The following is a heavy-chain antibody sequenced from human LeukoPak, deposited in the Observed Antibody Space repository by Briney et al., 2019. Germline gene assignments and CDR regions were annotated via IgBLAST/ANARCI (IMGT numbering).Heavy chain of an antibody. J-gene: IGHJ6*02. Sequence: GGSLRLSCAASGFTFSDYYMSWSRQAPGKGLEWVSYIGSSSTYTNYADSVKGRFTISRDNAKNSLYLQMNSLRAEDTAVYYCARDHWKDRGDYYNGMDVWGQGTTVTVSS. D-gene: IGHD1-1*01. V-gene: IGHV3-11*05. CDR2: IGSSSTYT. CDR1: GFTFSDYY. CDR3: ARDHWKDRGDYYNGMDV.